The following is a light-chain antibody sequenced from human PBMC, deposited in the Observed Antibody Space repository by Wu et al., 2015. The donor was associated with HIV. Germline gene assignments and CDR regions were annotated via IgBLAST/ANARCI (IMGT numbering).Light chain of an antibody. V-gene: IGKV3-20*01. CDR3: QQYSNSPPT. J-gene: IGKJ1*01. CDR2: GAS. CDR1: QSVSSSS. Sequence: EIVLTQSPGTLSLSPGERVTLSCRASQSVSSSSLAWYQQKPGQAPRLLIYGASNRATGIPDRFSGSESGTDFTLTISRLEPEDFAVFYCQQYSNSPPTFGQGTKVEIK.